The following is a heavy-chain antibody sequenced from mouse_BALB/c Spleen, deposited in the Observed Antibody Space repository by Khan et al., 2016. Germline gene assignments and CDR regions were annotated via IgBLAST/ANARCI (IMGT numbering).Heavy chain of an antibody. V-gene: IGHV14-1*02. CDR1: GFNIKDYY. D-gene: IGHD2-3*01. Sequence: EVQLKESGAELVRPGALVKLSCKGSGFNIKDYYIHWVKQRPEQGLEWIGWIDPENDNTIYDPKFQGKASITADTSSNTAYLQLSSLTSEDTAVYYCTRDGYSPWFAYWGQGTLITVSA. J-gene: IGHJ3*01. CDR3: TRDGYSPWFAY. CDR2: IDPENDNT.